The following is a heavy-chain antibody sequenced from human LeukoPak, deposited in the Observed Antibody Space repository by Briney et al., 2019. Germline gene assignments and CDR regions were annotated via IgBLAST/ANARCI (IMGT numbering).Heavy chain of an antibody. Sequence: GESLKISCEGSGYSFTNYWIGWVRQMPGKGLEWLGFTHPGDSDTRYSPSFQGQVTISADKSISTAYLQWSSLKASDTAMYYCARLNWNHDSYYWGQGTLVTVSS. J-gene: IGHJ4*02. CDR3: ARLNWNHDSYY. CDR2: THPGDSDT. CDR1: GYSFTNYW. D-gene: IGHD1-1*01. V-gene: IGHV5-51*01.